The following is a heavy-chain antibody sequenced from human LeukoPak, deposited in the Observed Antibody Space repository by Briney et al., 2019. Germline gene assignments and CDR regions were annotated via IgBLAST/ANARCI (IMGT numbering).Heavy chain of an antibody. CDR1: GFTFSSYS. CDR3: ARGRGLRYFDWSYYFDY. J-gene: IGHJ4*02. Sequence: PGRSLRLSCAASGFTFSSYSMNWVRQAPGKGLEWVSSISSSSSYIYYADSVKGRFTISRDNAKNSLYLQMNSLRAEDTAVYYCARGRGLRYFDWSYYFDYWGQGTLVTVSS. V-gene: IGHV3-21*01. CDR2: ISSSSSYI. D-gene: IGHD3-9*01.